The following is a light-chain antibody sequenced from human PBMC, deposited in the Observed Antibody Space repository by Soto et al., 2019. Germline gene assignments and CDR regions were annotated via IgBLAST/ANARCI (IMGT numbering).Light chain of an antibody. CDR3: QQYDNWPRT. J-gene: IGKJ1*01. V-gene: IGKV3-15*01. Sequence: EKVMTQSPATLSVSPGERATLSCGASQSVRSNVAWYQQKPGQPPRLLIYDASTRATGIPSRFSGSGSGTEFTLTISSLKYEDFAVYYCQQYDNWPRTFGQGTKV. CDR1: QSVRSN. CDR2: DAS.